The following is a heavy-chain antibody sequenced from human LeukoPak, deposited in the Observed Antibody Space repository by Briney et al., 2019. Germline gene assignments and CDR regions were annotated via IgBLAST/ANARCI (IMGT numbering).Heavy chain of an antibody. V-gene: IGHV4-34*01. CDR1: GGSFSGYY. D-gene: IGHD1-1*01. J-gene: IGHJ4*02. CDR3: ARVNWNDVGAFDY. Sequence: SETLSLTCAVYGGSFSGYYWSWIRQPPGKGLEWIGEINHSGSTNYNPSLKSRVTISVDTSKNQFSLKLSSVTAADTAVYYCARVNWNDVGAFDYWGQGTLVTVSS. CDR2: INHSGST.